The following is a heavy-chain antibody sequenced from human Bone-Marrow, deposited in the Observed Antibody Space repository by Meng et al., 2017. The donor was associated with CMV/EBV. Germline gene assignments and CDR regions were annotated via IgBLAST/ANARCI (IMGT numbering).Heavy chain of an antibody. D-gene: IGHD3-22*01. Sequence: GESLKISCAASGFTVSSNYMSWVRQAPGKGLEWVSVIYSGGSTYYADSVKGRFTISRDNSKNTLYLQMNSLRSDDTAVYYCARTDYYDSSGYSFFDYWGQGTLVTVSS. V-gene: IGHV3-53*05. CDR3: ARTDYYDSSGYSFFDY. J-gene: IGHJ4*02. CDR2: IYSGGST. CDR1: GFTVSSNY.